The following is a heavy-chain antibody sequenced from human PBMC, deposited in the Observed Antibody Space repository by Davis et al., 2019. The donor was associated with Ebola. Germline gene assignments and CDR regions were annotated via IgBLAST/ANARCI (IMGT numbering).Heavy chain of an antibody. J-gene: IGHJ4*02. V-gene: IGHV3-53*01. CDR3: AKDRYSSSSGGIFDY. D-gene: IGHD6-6*01. CDR1: GFIVSDKY. Sequence: PGGSLRLSCAASGFIVSDKYMSWVRQAPGKGLEWVSVIYRDERTYYADSVKGRFTISRDNSKNTLYLQMNSLRAEDTAVYYCAKDRYSSSSGGIFDYWGQGTLVTVSS. CDR2: IYRDERT.